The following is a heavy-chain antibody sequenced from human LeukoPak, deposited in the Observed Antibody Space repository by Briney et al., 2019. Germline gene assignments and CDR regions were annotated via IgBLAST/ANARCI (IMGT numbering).Heavy chain of an antibody. CDR3: AKVRYSSSYYYGMDV. Sequence: PGGSLRLSCAASGFAFSSYGMHWVRQAPGKGLEWVAVISYDGSNKYNADSVKGRLTISRDNSKNTVYLQMNSLRAEDTAVYYCAKVRYSSSYYYGMDVWGQGTTVTVSS. CDR1: GFAFSSYG. J-gene: IGHJ6*02. D-gene: IGHD6-13*01. V-gene: IGHV3-30*18. CDR2: ISYDGSNK.